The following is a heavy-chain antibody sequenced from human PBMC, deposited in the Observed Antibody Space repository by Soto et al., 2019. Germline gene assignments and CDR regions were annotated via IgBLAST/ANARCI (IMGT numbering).Heavy chain of an antibody. V-gene: IGHV1-69*13. CDR1: GGTFSSYA. Sequence: SVKVSCKASGGTFSSYAISWVRQAPGQGLEWMGGIIPIFGTANYAQKFQGRVTITADESTSTAYMELSSLRSEYTAVYYCARETGYSYGFPFDYWGQGTLVTVSS. J-gene: IGHJ4*02. CDR2: IIPIFGTA. D-gene: IGHD5-18*01. CDR3: ARETGYSYGFPFDY.